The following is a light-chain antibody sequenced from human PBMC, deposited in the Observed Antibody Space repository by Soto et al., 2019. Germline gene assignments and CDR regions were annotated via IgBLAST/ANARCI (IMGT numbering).Light chain of an antibody. CDR1: KLGDKY. CDR2: KDR. V-gene: IGLV3-1*01. J-gene: IGLJ2*01. CDR3: QAWDTSAVL. Sequence: SYELTQPPSVSVSPGQTASITCSGDKLGDKYACWYQQKPGQSPVLVIYKDRKRPSGIPERFSGSNSGNTATLTISGTQAMDEADYYCQAWDTSAVLFGGGTKLTVL.